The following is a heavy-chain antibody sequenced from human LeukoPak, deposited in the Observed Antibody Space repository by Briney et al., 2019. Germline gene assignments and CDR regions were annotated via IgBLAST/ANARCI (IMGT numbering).Heavy chain of an antibody. Sequence: ASVKVSCKASGYTFTCYYIHWVRQAPGQGLEWMGWINSNSGGTNYAQNFQGRVTMTRDTSISTAYMELSRLRSDDTAVYYCAREGVPYDAFDIWGQGTMVTVSS. J-gene: IGHJ3*02. D-gene: IGHD1-1*01. CDR3: AREGVPYDAFDI. CDR1: GYTFTCYY. V-gene: IGHV1-2*02. CDR2: INSNSGGT.